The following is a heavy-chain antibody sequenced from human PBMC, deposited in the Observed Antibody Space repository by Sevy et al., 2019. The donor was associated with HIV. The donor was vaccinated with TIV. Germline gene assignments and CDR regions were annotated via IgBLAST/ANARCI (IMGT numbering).Heavy chain of an antibody. CDR2: ISGSGGST. V-gene: IGHV3-23*01. CDR3: AKRRVGYCSGGSCSYYFDY. J-gene: IGHJ4*02. CDR1: GFTFSSYA. Sequence: GGSLRLSCAASGFTFSSYAMSWVRQAPGKGLEWVSAISGSGGSTYYADSVKGRFTISRDNSKNTLYLQMNSLRAEETAVYYCAKRRVGYCSGGSCSYYFDYWGQGTLVTVSS. D-gene: IGHD2-15*01.